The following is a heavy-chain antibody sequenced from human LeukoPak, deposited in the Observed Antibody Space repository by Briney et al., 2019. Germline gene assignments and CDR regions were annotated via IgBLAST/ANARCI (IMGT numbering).Heavy chain of an antibody. Sequence: PSETLSLTCTVSGGSISSSNYYWGWIRQPPGKGLEWIGSIYYSGSTYYNPSLKSRVTISVDTSKNHFSLKLSSVTAADTAVYYCARSSGSYPFDYWGQGTLVTVSS. CDR1: GGSISSSNYY. D-gene: IGHD1-26*01. V-gene: IGHV4-39*02. CDR3: ARSSGSYPFDY. J-gene: IGHJ4*02. CDR2: IYYSGST.